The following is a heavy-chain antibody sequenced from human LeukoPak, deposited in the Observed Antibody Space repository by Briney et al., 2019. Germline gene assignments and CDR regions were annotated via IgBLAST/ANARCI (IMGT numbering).Heavy chain of an antibody. CDR1: GFTFSDVW. J-gene: IGHJ6*02. CDR2: INHNGNVN. D-gene: IGHD3-16*01. V-gene: IGHV3-7*03. Sequence: GGSLRLSCAASGFTFSDVWMNWARQAPGKGLEWVASINHNGNVNYYVDSVKGRFTISRDNAKNSLYLQMSNLRAEDTAVYFCARGGGLDVWGQGATVTVSS. CDR3: ARGGGLDV.